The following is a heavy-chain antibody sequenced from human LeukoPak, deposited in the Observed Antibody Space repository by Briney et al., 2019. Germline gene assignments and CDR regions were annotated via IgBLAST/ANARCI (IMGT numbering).Heavy chain of an antibody. CDR3: HPLAYISN. V-gene: IGHV3-74*01. CDR2: IKNDGSTT. J-gene: IGHJ4*02. CDR1: GFTFSSRW. D-gene: IGHD3-3*02. Sequence: PGGSLRLSCAVSGFTFSSRWMHWVRQAPGKGLVWVALIKNDGSTTNYADSVKGRFTASRDDAKNTVYLQMSSLRAEDTAVYYCHPLAYISNWGQGTLVTVSP.